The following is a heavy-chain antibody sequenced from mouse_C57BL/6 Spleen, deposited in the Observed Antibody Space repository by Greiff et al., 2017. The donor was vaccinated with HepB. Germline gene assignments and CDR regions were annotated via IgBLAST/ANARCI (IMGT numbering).Heavy chain of an antibody. CDR1: GYTFTSYW. CDR2: IDPSDSYT. D-gene: IGHD1-1*01. J-gene: IGHJ4*01. V-gene: IGHV1-50*01. CDR3: ARRGGGYGSSPAMDY. Sequence: VQLQQPGAELVKPGASVKLSCKASGYTFTSYWMQWVKQRPGQGLEWIGEIDPSDSYTNYNQKFKGKATLTVDTSSSTAYMQLSSLTSEDSAVYYCARRGGGYGSSPAMDYWGQGTSVTVSS.